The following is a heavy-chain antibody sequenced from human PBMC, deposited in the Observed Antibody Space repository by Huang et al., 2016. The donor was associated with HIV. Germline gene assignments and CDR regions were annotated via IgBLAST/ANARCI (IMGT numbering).Heavy chain of an antibody. Sequence: QVQLVESGGGVVQPGGSLRLSCAVSGFDFSLTYYGMHWVRQAPGKGLEWVDYDGSNSYYPDSVKGRFTIARDKSKNTLYLQMISLRPEDTAVYYCARDRHPYYLDYWGQGALVIVSS. CDR3: ARDRHPYYLDY. J-gene: IGHJ4*02. V-gene: IGHV3-30*02. CDR1: GFDFSLTYYG. CDR2: DGSNS.